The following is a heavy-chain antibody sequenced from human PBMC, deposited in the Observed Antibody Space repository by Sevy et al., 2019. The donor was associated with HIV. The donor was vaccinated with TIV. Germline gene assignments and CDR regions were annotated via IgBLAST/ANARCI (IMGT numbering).Heavy chain of an antibody. D-gene: IGHD6-13*01. CDR1: GFTFSSYG. V-gene: IGHV3-33*01. Sequence: GGSLRLSCAASGFTFSSYGMHWVRQAPGKRLEWVAVIWYDGSNKYYADSVKGRFTISRDNSKKTLYLQMNSLRAEDTAVYYCARDRRSGAYSSTDFDYWGQGTLVTVSS. CDR2: IWYDGSNK. CDR3: ARDRRSGAYSSTDFDY. J-gene: IGHJ4*02.